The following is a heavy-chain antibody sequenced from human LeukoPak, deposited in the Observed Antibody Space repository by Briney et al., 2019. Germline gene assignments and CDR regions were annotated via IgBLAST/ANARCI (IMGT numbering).Heavy chain of an antibody. J-gene: IGHJ4*02. CDR3: ARDGYSSGWYGPDY. CDR2: ISYDGSNK. V-gene: IGHV3-30-3*01. Sequence: PGRSLRLSCAASGFTFSSYAMHWVRQAPGKGLEWVAVISYDGSNKYYADSVKGRFTISRDNSKNTLYLQMNSLRAEDTAVYYCARDGYSSGWYGPDYWGQGTLVTVSS. D-gene: IGHD6-19*01. CDR1: GFTFSSYA.